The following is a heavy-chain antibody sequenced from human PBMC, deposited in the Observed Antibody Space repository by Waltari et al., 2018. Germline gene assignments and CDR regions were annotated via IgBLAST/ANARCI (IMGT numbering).Heavy chain of an antibody. CDR1: GFTFSPYT. D-gene: IGHD6-6*01. V-gene: IGHV3-30*01. CDR3: TRGSTTAARCMDS. J-gene: IGHJ4*02. CDR2: ILYDGSNT. Sequence: QVQLVESGGGVVEPGRSLRLSCAAAGFTFSPYTMHWVRQAPGKGLEWVALILYDGSNTDYADSVKGRFTISRDNSKNTLYLQMNSLRPDDRAVYYCTRGSTTAARCMDSWGQGTLVTVSS.